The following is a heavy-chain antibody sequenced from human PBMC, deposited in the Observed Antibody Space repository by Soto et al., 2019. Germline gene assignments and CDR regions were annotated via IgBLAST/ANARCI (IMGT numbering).Heavy chain of an antibody. Sequence: GGSLRLSCAASGFTFSSYAMSWVRQAPGKGLKWVSAISGSGGSTYYADSVKGRFTISRDNSKNTLYLQMNSLRAEDTAVYYCAKQKGPSPHYYGMDVWGQGTTVTVSS. CDR1: GFTFSSYA. CDR2: ISGSGGST. V-gene: IGHV3-23*01. J-gene: IGHJ6*02. CDR3: AKQKGPSPHYYGMDV.